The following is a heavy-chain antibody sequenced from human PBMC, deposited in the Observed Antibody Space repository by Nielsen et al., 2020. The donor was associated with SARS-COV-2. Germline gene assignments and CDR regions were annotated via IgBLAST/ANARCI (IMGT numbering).Heavy chain of an antibody. D-gene: IGHD3-22*01. J-gene: IGHJ3*02. CDR2: IYHSGST. Sequence: LRLSCAVSGGSISSGGYSWSWIRQPPGKGLEWIGYIYHSGSTYYNPSLKSRVTISVDRSKNQFFLKLSSVTAADTAVYYCARAPITMIVVVNAFDIWGQGTMVTVSS. V-gene: IGHV4-30-2*01. CDR3: ARAPITMIVVVNAFDI. CDR1: GGSISSGGYS.